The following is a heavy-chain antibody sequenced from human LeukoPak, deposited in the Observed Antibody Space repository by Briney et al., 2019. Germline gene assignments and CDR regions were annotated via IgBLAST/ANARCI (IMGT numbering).Heavy chain of an antibody. CDR2: IFYTGNT. V-gene: IGHV4-39*07. Sequence: SETLSLTCTVSGGSISSSSYYWGWIRQPPGKGLEWIGSIFYTGNTYYNPSLKSRVIISVDTSKNQFSLKLSSVTAADTAVYYCASATINPYNWFDPWGQGTLVTVSS. J-gene: IGHJ5*02. CDR1: GGSISSSSYY. D-gene: IGHD5-12*01. CDR3: ASATINPYNWFDP.